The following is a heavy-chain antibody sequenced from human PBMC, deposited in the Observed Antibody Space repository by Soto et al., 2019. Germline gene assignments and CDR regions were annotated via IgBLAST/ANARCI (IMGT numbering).Heavy chain of an antibody. Sequence: SVKVSCKSSGGTFSSHSINWVREAPGQGLEWMGGIIPIFGPANFAKKFQGRVTITADESTTTAYMELSTLTSEDTAVYYCATGSFTSTGGRIGYHYNAMDVWGQGTTVTVSS. CDR3: ATGSFTSTGGRIGYHYNAMDV. V-gene: IGHV1-69*13. D-gene: IGHD1-1*01. CDR1: GGTFSSHS. J-gene: IGHJ6*02. CDR2: IIPIFGPA.